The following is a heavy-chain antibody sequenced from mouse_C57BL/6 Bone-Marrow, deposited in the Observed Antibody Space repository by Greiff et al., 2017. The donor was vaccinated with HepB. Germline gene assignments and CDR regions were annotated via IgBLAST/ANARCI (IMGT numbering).Heavy chain of an antibody. Sequence: VQLQQSGPVLVKPGASVKMSCKASGYTFTDYYLNWVKQSHGKSLEWIGVINPYNGGTSYNQKFKGKATLTVDKSSSTAYMELNSLTSEDSAVYYCARSITTVLFDYWGQGTTLTVSS. CDR1: GYTFTDYY. V-gene: IGHV1-19*01. CDR2: INPYNGGT. CDR3: ARSITTVLFDY. D-gene: IGHD1-1*01. J-gene: IGHJ2*01.